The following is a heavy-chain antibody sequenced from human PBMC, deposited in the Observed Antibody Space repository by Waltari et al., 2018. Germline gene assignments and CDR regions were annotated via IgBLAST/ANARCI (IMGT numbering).Heavy chain of an antibody. V-gene: IGHV3-9*01. Sequence: EVQLVESGGGLVQPGRSLRLSCAASGFSFEVYAVHWVRQAPGKGLEWVSGSNGDSSDTAYADSVKGRFTISRDNAKNSLYLQMNSLRTEDTAFYYCAKDLYSGSDNRIFDFWGQGTLVTVSS. J-gene: IGHJ4*02. CDR1: GFSFEVYA. CDR3: AKDLYSGSDNRIFDF. D-gene: IGHD1-26*01. CDR2: SNGDSSDT.